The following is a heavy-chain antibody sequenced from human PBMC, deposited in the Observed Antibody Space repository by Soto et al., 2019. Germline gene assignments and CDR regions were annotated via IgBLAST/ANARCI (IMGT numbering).Heavy chain of an antibody. Sequence: GGSLRLSCAASGFTFSSYGMHWVRQAPGKGLEWVAVIWYDGSNKYYADSVKGRFTISRDNSKNTLYLQMNSLRAEDTAVYYCARVSQLGHYYYMDVWGKGTTVTVSS. CDR2: IWYDGSNK. CDR1: GFTFSSYG. J-gene: IGHJ6*03. D-gene: IGHD6-6*01. CDR3: ARVSQLGHYYYMDV. V-gene: IGHV3-33*01.